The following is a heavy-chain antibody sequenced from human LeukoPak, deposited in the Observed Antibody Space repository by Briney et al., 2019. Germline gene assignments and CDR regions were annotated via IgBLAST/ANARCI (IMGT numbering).Heavy chain of an antibody. V-gene: IGHV3-23*01. CDR2: ISGGGGAT. CDR3: AKDWPVSGDHCSPFDY. CDR1: GFTFNDYA. D-gene: IGHD1-26*01. Sequence: PGGSLRLSCAASGFTFNDYAMSWVRQAPGRGLEWVSAISGGGGATYYADTVKGRFTISRDSSKNTLHLQMDSLRAEDTAVYFCAKDWPVSGDHCSPFDYWGQGTLVTVSS. J-gene: IGHJ4*02.